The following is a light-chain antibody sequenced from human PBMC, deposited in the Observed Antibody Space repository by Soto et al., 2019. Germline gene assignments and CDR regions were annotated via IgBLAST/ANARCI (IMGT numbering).Light chain of an antibody. Sequence: DIQLTQSPSFLSASVGDRVTVTCRASQGISSYLPWYQQRPGNAPKLLIYAASTLQSGVPSRFSGSGYGTEFTLTISRLQPEDFATCYCQQLNSYPALTFGGGTKVDIQ. J-gene: IGKJ4*01. CDR3: QQLNSYPALT. V-gene: IGKV1-9*01. CDR2: AAS. CDR1: QGISSY.